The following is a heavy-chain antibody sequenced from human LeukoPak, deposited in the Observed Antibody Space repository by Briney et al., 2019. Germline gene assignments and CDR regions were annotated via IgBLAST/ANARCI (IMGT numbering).Heavy chain of an antibody. V-gene: IGHV4-59*01. CDR3: ARVNWSGYDFRGAFDI. Sequence: SETLSLTCTVSGGSISSYYWSWIRQPPGKGLECIGYVYYSGSTNYNPSLKSRVTISVDTSKNQFSLKLSSVTAADTAVYYCARVNWSGYDFRGAFDIWGQGKTVTVSS. CDR1: GGSISSYY. J-gene: IGHJ3*02. D-gene: IGHD5-12*01. CDR2: VYYSGST.